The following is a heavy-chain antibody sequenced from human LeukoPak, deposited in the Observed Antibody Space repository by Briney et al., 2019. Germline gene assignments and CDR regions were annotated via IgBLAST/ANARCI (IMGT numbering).Heavy chain of an antibody. CDR3: AKGSLTIFGVVLYYYYYMDV. CDR1: GFTFSSYA. J-gene: IGHJ6*03. Sequence: GGSLRLSCAASGFTFSSYAMSWVRQAPGKELEWVSAISGSGGSTYYADSVKGRFTISRDNSKNTLYLQMNSLRAEDTAVYYCAKGSLTIFGVVLYYYYYMDVWGKGTTVTVSS. D-gene: IGHD3-3*01. CDR2: ISGSGGST. V-gene: IGHV3-23*01.